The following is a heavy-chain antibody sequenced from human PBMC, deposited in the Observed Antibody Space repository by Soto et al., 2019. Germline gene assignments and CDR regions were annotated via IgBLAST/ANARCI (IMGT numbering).Heavy chain of an antibody. Sequence: QVQLLQSGAEVKKPGASVRVSCKASGYSFTRFGISWVRQAPGQGLEWVGRISTYNGNTKYAQKLEGRVTVSTDTSTSTAYMELRSLRSDDTAVYYCARDPPYSTSPQVFDYWGQGTLVTVSS. J-gene: IGHJ4*02. V-gene: IGHV1-18*01. CDR3: ARDPPYSTSPQVFDY. CDR2: ISTYNGNT. CDR1: GYSFTRFG. D-gene: IGHD6-6*01.